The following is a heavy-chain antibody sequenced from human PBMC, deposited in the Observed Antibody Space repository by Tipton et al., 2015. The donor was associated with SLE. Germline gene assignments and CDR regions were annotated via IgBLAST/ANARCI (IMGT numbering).Heavy chain of an antibody. CDR2: IWYDGSHK. V-gene: IGHV3-33*01. J-gene: IGHJ6*03. CDR1: GFTFSGYG. CDR3: ARDWDSSTYYYYYYMDV. Sequence: QLVQSGGGVVQPGRSLRLSCAASGFTFSGYGMHWVRQAPGQGLEWVATIWYDGSHKFYSDSLKGRFTISRDNSNNTVYLQMNNLRVEDTAVYYCARDWDSSTYYYYYYMDVWGKGTTVTVSS. D-gene: IGHD6-13*01.